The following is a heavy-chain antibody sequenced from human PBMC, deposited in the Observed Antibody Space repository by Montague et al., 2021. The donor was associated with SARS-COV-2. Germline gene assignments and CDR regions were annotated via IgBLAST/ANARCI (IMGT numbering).Heavy chain of an antibody. CDR2: TYFRSKWYS. V-gene: IGHV6-1*01. CDR1: GDSVSSNSAA. CDR3: TRSWGWKEPHYYFDH. D-gene: IGHD1-1*01. Sequence: CAISGDSVSSNSAAWNWIRQSPSRGLEWLGRTYFRSKWYSDYAFXVKGRITINADTSTNQFSLQVNSVTPEDTAIYYCTRSWGWKEPHYYFDHWGQGTLVIVSS. J-gene: IGHJ4*02.